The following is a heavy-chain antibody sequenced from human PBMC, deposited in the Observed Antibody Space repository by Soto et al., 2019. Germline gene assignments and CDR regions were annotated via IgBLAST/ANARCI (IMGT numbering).Heavy chain of an antibody. J-gene: IGHJ6*02. CDR1: GFTFSSYG. Sequence: GGSLRLSCAASGFTFSSYGMHWVRQAPGKGLEWVAVIWYDGSNKYYADSVKGRFTISRDNSKNTLYLQMNSLRAEDTAVYYCARDRRGIQLYYYYYGMDVWGQGTTVTVSS. CDR2: IWYDGSNK. CDR3: ARDRRGIQLYYYYYGMDV. D-gene: IGHD5-18*01. V-gene: IGHV3-33*01.